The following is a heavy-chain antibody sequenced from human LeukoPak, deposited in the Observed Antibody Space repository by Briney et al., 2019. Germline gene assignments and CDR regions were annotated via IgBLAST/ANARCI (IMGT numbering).Heavy chain of an antibody. Sequence: GASVKVSCKASGGTFSSYAISWVRQAPGQGLEWMGGIIPIFGTANYAQKFQGRVTITTDESTSTAYMELSSLRSEDTAVYYCARLVDIVAQGGRNWFDPWGQGTLVTVSS. CDR1: GGTFSSYA. J-gene: IGHJ5*02. CDR3: ARLVDIVAQGGRNWFDP. D-gene: IGHD5-12*01. V-gene: IGHV1-69*05. CDR2: IIPIFGTA.